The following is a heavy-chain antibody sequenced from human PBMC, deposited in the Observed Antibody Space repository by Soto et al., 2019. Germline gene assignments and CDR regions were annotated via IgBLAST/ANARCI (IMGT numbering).Heavy chain of an antibody. J-gene: IGHJ3*02. CDR1: GFIFSSYV. V-gene: IGHV3-30*18. Sequence: QVQLVESGGGVVQPGRSLRLSCAASGFIFSSYVMHWVRQAPGNGLERVAVISYDESNKYYADSVKGRFTISRDNSNNTLYLQMNSLRAEDTAVYYCAKDRRYSCSSTDAFDIWGQGTMVIVSS. CDR2: ISYDESNK. D-gene: IGHD6-6*01. CDR3: AKDRRYSCSSTDAFDI.